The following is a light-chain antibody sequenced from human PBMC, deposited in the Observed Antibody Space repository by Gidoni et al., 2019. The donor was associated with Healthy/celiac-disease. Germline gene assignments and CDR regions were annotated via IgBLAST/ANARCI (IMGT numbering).Light chain of an antibody. Sequence: SYVLTQPPSVSVAPGKTARITCGGNNIGSKSVHWYQQKPGQAPVLVIYYDSDRPSGIPERFSGSNSGNTATLTISRVEAGDEADYYCQVWDSSGDQWVFGGGTKLTVL. J-gene: IGLJ3*02. CDR1: NIGSKS. V-gene: IGLV3-21*04. CDR3: QVWDSSGDQWV. CDR2: YDS.